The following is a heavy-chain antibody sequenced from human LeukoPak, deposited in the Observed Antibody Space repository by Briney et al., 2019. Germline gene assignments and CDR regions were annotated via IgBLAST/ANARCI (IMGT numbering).Heavy chain of an antibody. V-gene: IGHV1-69*13. CDR3: ARDSRSSGSRESFYYFDY. CDR1: GGTFSSYT. Sequence: ASVKVSCKASGGTFSSYTISWVRQAPGQGLEWMGRIIPIFGTANYAQKFQGRVTITADESTSTAYMELSSLRSEDTAVYYCARDSRSSGSRESFYYFDYWGQGTLVTVSS. J-gene: IGHJ4*02. CDR2: IIPIFGTA. D-gene: IGHD6-19*01.